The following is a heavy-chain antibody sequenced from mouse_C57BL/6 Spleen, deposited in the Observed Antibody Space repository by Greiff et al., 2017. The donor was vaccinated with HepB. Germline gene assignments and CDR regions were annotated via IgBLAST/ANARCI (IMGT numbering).Heavy chain of an antibody. Sequence: VQLQESGTELVKPGASVKLSCKASGYTFTSYWMHWVKQRPGQGLEWIGNINPSNGGTNYNEKFKSKATLTVDKSSSTAYMQLSSLTSEDSAVYYCARGGWLRREDYWGQGTTLTVSS. CDR2: INPSNGGT. V-gene: IGHV1-53*01. CDR1: GYTFTSYW. D-gene: IGHD2-2*01. J-gene: IGHJ2*01. CDR3: ARGGWLRREDY.